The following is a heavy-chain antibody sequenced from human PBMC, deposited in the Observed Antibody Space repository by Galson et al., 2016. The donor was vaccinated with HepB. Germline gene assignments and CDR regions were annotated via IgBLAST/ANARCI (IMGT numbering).Heavy chain of an antibody. CDR3: ARDPYDISGGPDY. CDR1: GFIFSDYY. D-gene: IGHD3-22*01. J-gene: IGHJ4*02. CDR2: ISTSSDT. V-gene: IGHV3-11*05. Sequence: SLRLSCAASGFIFSDYYMSWIRQTPGKGLEWVSYISTSSDTDYADSVKGRFTISRDNGKNSLYLQMNSLRAEDTAVYFCARDPYDISGGPDYWGQGTLVTVSS.